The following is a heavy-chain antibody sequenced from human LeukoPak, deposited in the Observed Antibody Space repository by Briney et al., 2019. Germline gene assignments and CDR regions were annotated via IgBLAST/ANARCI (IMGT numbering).Heavy chain of an antibody. Sequence: GGSLRLSCAASGFTVSSNYMSWVRQAPGKGLEWVSVIYSGGSTYYADSVKGRFTISRDNSKNTLYLQMNCLRAEDTAVYYCARERNLEIPVAGTIFNYWGQGTLVTVSS. D-gene: IGHD6-19*01. V-gene: IGHV3-66*01. CDR2: IYSGGST. CDR3: ARERNLEIPVAGTIFNY. J-gene: IGHJ4*02. CDR1: GFTVSSNY.